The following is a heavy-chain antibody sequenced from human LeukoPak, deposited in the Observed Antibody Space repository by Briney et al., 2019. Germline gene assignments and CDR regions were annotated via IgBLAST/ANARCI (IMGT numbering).Heavy chain of an antibody. D-gene: IGHD1-26*01. V-gene: IGHV4-59*12. CDR1: GGSISSYY. J-gene: IGHJ6*03. CDR3: ARDSTHEYSGSYGYYYMDV. CDR2: IYYSGST. Sequence: SETLSLTCTVSGGSISSYYWSWIRQPPGKGLEWIAYIYYSGSTDYNPSLKSRVTISLDTSKNQFSLKLSSVTAADTAVYYCARDSTHEYSGSYGYYYMDVWGKGTTVTVSS.